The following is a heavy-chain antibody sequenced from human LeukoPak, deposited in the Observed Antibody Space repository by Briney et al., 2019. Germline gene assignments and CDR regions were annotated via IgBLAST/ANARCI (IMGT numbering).Heavy chain of an antibody. D-gene: IGHD2-2*01. J-gene: IGHJ5*02. Sequence: SETLSLTCAVYGGSFSGYYWSWIRQPPGKGLEWIGEINHSGSTNCNPSLKSRVTISVDTSKNQFSLKLSSVTAADTAVYYCARVRTTSWFDPWGQGTLVTVSS. CDR2: INHSGST. CDR3: ARVRTTSWFDP. V-gene: IGHV4-34*01. CDR1: GGSFSGYY.